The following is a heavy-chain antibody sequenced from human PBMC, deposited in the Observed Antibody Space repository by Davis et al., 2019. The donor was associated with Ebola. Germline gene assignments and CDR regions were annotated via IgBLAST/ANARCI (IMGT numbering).Heavy chain of an antibody. Sequence: GESLKISCAASGFTFSSYGMHWVRQAPGKGLEWVAVIWYDGSNKYYADSVKGRFTISRDNSKNTLYLQMNSLRAEDTAVYYCARDATVWFGELLYYYYGMDVWGQGTTVTVSS. J-gene: IGHJ6*02. V-gene: IGHV3-33*01. D-gene: IGHD3-10*01. CDR2: IWYDGSNK. CDR3: ARDATVWFGELLYYYYGMDV. CDR1: GFTFSSYG.